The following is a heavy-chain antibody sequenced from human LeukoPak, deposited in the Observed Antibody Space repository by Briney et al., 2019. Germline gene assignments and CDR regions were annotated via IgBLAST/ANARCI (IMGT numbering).Heavy chain of an antibody. D-gene: IGHD3-10*01. V-gene: IGHV3-21*01. CDR3: ARVPMVRGVMGNWFDP. J-gene: IGHJ5*02. CDR1: GFTFSTYS. Sequence: PGGSLRLSCAASGFTFSTYSMNWVRQAPGKGLEWLSSISSGGMWIYYADSLKGRFTISRDNAKNSLYLQMKSLRVEDTGVYYCARVPMVRGVMGNWFDPWGQGTLVTVSS. CDR2: ISSGGMWI.